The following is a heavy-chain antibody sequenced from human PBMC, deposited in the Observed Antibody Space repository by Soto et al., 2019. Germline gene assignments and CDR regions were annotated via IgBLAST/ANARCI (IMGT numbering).Heavy chain of an antibody. Sequence: QITLKESGPTLVKPTQTLTLTCTFSGFSLSSNGVGVGWTRQPQGKALEWLAVINWDDSKHYSPSLKSSFTITKATSKNQVVLTTTNMDPVDTATYYGARKGSGIYAFDFWGQGTMVTVSS. CDR3: ARKGSGIYAFDF. J-gene: IGHJ3*01. D-gene: IGHD1-26*01. V-gene: IGHV2-5*02. CDR2: INWDDSK. CDR1: GFSLSSNGVG.